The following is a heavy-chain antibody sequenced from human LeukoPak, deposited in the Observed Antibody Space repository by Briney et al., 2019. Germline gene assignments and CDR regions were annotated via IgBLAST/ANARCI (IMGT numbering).Heavy chain of an antibody. D-gene: IGHD2/OR15-2a*01. CDR1: GFTFSSYS. Sequence: GGSLRLSCAASGFTFSSYSMNWVRQAPGKGLEWVSSISSSSSYIYYADSVKGRFTISRDNAKNSLYLQMNSLRAEDTAVYYCAKSRLRGEYYSFDYWGQGTLVTVSS. J-gene: IGHJ4*02. CDR2: ISSSSSYI. CDR3: AKSRLRGEYYSFDY. V-gene: IGHV3-21*04.